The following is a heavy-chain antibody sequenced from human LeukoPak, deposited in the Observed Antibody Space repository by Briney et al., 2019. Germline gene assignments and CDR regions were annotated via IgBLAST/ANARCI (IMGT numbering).Heavy chain of an antibody. CDR3: ARASAMERYYNYYYYYGMDV. D-gene: IGHD1-1*01. V-gene: IGHV3-30-3*01. Sequence: GGSLRLSRAASGFTFSSYAMHWVRQAPGKGLEWVAVISYDGSNKYYADSVKGRFTISRDNSKNTLYLQMNSLRAEDTAVYYCARASAMERYYNYYYYYGMDVWGQGTTVTVSS. CDR1: GFTFSSYA. CDR2: ISYDGSNK. J-gene: IGHJ6*02.